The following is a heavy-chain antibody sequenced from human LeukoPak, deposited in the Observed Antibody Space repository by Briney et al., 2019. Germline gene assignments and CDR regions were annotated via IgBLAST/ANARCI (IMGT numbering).Heavy chain of an antibody. CDR1: GFTFSSHG. J-gene: IGHJ6*02. CDR3: VKDRRTEAYGMEV. V-gene: IGHV3-30*18. Sequence: TGGSLRLSCAASGFTFSSHGMHWVRQAPGKGLEWVADISYDGSKKYYGDSVQGRFTISRDNSKNTVYLQMNSLRPEDTAVYYCVKDRRTEAYGMEVWGRGTAVTVSS. D-gene: IGHD2-2*01. CDR2: ISYDGSKK.